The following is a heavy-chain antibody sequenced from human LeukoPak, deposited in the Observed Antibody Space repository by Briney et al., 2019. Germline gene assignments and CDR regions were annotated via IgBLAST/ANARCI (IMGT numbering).Heavy chain of an antibody. J-gene: IGHJ4*02. CDR1: GFTFSSYT. CDR2: ISESSIYI. V-gene: IGHV3-21*01. Sequence: GGSLRLSCAGSGFTFSSYTMNWVRHAPGKGLEWVSSISESSIYINYADSVKGRFTISRDNAKNTLYLQMNSLRAEDTAVYYCATDQSIAGPTTADYWGQGTLVTVSS. D-gene: IGHD1-26*01. CDR3: ATDQSIAGPTTADY.